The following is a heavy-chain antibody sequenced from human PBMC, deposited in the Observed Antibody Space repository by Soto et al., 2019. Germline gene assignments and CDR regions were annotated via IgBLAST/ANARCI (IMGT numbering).Heavy chain of an antibody. Sequence: SETLSLTCTVSGGSISSYYWSWIRQPPGKGLEWIGYIYYSGSTNYNPSLKSRVTISVDTSKNQFSLKLSSVAAADTAVYYCARAAGSGSYLDNYYYGMDVWGQGTTVTVSS. V-gene: IGHV4-59*01. CDR1: GGSISSYY. J-gene: IGHJ6*02. CDR3: ARAAGSGSYLDNYYYGMDV. CDR2: IYYSGST. D-gene: IGHD1-26*01.